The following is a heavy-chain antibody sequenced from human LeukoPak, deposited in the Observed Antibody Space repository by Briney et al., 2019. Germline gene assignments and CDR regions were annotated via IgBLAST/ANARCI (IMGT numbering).Heavy chain of an antibody. CDR2: IWYDGSNK. J-gene: IGHJ5*02. V-gene: IGHV3-33*01. D-gene: IGHD4-17*01. CDR3: ARGAHYGDYNNWFDP. Sequence: GRSLRLSCAASGFTFSSYGMHWVRQAPGKGLEWVAVIWYDGSNKYYADSVEGRFTISRDNSKNTLYLQMNSLRAEDTAVYYCARGAHYGDYNNWFDPWGQGTLVTVSS. CDR1: GFTFSSYG.